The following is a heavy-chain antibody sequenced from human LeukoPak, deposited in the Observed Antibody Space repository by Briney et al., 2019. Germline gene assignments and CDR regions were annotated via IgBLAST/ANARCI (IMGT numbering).Heavy chain of an antibody. CDR3: ARDRVGALDY. J-gene: IGHJ4*02. D-gene: IGHD1-26*01. CDR1: GFTFSSYA. Sequence: GGSLRLSCAASGFTFSSYAMSWVRQAPGKGVEWVSGINSGGSGAKTYYADSGKGRFSIARDNSKYTLYLQMNSLRAEDTAVYYCARDRVGALDYWGQGTLVTVSS. CDR2: INSGGSGAKT. V-gene: IGHV3-23*01.